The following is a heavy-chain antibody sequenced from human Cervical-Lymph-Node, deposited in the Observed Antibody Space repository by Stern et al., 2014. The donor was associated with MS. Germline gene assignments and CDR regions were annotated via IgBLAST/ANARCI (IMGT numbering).Heavy chain of an antibody. D-gene: IGHD3-10*01. CDR1: DFTFSDYN. Sequence: EVQLVESGGGLVKPGGSLRLSCAASDFTFSDYNMNWVRQAPGKGLEWVSSISTTSTYIFYAESLKGRFTISRDNAKNSLYLQLNSLRAEDTAVYYCARGRRASPPHYFDYWGQGTPVTVSS. J-gene: IGHJ4*02. CDR3: ARGRRASPPHYFDY. V-gene: IGHV3-21*01. CDR2: ISTTSTYI.